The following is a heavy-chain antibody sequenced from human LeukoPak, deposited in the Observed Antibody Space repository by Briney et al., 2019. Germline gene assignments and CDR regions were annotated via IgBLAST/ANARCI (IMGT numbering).Heavy chain of an antibody. V-gene: IGHV1-69*05. CDR2: IIPVFGTA. Sequence: GASVKVSCKASGGTFSSYAISWVRQAPGQGLEWMGGIIPVFGTANYAQKLQGRVTMTTDTSTSTAYMELRSLRSDDTAVYYCARDDSSGYTSDYWGQGTLVTVSS. CDR3: ARDDSSGYTSDY. J-gene: IGHJ4*02. D-gene: IGHD3-22*01. CDR1: GGTFSSYA.